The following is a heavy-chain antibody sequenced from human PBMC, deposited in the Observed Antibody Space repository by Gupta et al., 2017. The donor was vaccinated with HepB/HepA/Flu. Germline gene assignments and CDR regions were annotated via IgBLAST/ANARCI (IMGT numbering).Heavy chain of an antibody. Sequence: EVQLVESGGGVVQPGGSLRLSCAASGFNFDDYAMHWVRQAPGQGLEWVSLILGDGGSTYYADSVKGRFTISRDNSTNSLYLQMNSLRTEDTALYYCAKGDILTGYYRFYYYYGMDVWGQGTTVTVAS. CDR2: ILGDGGST. CDR3: AKGDILTGYYRFYYYYGMDV. D-gene: IGHD3-9*01. J-gene: IGHJ6*02. CDR1: GFNFDDYA. V-gene: IGHV3-43*02.